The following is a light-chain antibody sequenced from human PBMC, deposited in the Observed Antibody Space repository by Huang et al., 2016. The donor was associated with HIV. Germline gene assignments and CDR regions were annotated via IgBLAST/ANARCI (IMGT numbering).Light chain of an antibody. CDR1: QSLVHSDGNTY. Sequence: DVVMTQSPLSLPVTLGQPASISCRSSQSLVHSDGNTYLNWFQQRPGQSPRRLMYKVSNRDSGVTDRFSGSGSGTDFTLKISRVEAEDVGVYYCMQGTHWPPYTFGQGTKLEIK. CDR2: KVS. V-gene: IGKV2-30*02. J-gene: IGKJ2*01. CDR3: MQGTHWPPYT.